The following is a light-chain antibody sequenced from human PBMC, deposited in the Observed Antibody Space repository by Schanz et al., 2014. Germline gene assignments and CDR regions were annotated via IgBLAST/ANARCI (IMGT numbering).Light chain of an antibody. Sequence: QSVLTQPPSVSGAPGQRVIISCTGSRSNIGAGYDVHWYQQLPGIAPKLLIYGNINRPSGVPDRFSGSKSGTSASLAISGLQSDDEADYYCSTWDDILNGQGVFGGGTKLTVL. J-gene: IGLJ3*02. CDR2: GNI. V-gene: IGLV1-40*01. CDR1: RSNIGAGYD. CDR3: STWDDILNGQGV.